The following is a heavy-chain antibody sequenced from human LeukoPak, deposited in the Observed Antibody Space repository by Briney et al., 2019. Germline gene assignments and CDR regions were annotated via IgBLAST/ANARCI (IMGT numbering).Heavy chain of an antibody. D-gene: IGHD3-9*01. Sequence: ASVKLSCKASGGTFSSYAISWVRPAPGQRLEWMGGIIPIFGTATYAQKFKGRVTITKDESRSTSYIELTRLRPGARAGYDVSRAGDILTGPFDHWRQGPLVTVST. CDR1: GGTFSSYA. CDR3: SRAGDILTGPFDH. J-gene: IGHJ4*02. CDR2: IIPIFGTA. V-gene: IGHV1-69*05.